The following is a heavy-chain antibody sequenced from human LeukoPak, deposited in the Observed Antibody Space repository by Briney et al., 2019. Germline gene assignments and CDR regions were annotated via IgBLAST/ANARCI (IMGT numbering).Heavy chain of an antibody. Sequence: GGSLRLSCAASGFSVSSYDLNWVRQAPGKGLEWVSAISGSGGSTYYADSVKGRFTISRDNSKNTLYLQMNSLRAEDTAVYYCAKDPPGDYWGQGTLVTVSS. J-gene: IGHJ4*02. CDR1: GFSVSSYD. V-gene: IGHV3-23*01. CDR2: ISGSGGST. CDR3: AKDPPGDY.